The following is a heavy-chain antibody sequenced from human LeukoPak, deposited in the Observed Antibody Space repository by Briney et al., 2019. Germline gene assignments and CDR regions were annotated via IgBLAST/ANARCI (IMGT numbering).Heavy chain of an antibody. D-gene: IGHD1-1*01. CDR2: IGISSGNT. CDR3: ARDHNYAFDN. Sequence: GGSLRLSCTASGFPFSDYSMNWVRQAPGKGLEWISYIGISSGNTKYADTVKGRFTISADNAKNSLYLQMNSLRVEDTAVYYCARDHNYAFDNWGQGTLVSVSS. V-gene: IGHV3-48*04. CDR1: GFPFSDYS. J-gene: IGHJ4*02.